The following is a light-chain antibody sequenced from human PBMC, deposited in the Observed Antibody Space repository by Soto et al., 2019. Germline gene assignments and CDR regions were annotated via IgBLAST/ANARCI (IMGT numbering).Light chain of an antibody. V-gene: IGKV1-39*01. J-gene: IGKJ5*01. CDR2: GAS. CDR3: QQSYSTLIT. CDR1: QTISTW. Sequence: TQSPGTLSLSPGERATLSCRASQTISTWMAWYQHKPGKAPKLLIYGASRLQTGVPSRFSGSGSGTDFTLTISSLQPEDFATYYCQQSYSTLITFGQGTRLEI.